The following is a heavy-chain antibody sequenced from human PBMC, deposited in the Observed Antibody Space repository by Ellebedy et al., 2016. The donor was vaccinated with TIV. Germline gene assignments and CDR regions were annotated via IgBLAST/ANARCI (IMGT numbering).Heavy chain of an antibody. D-gene: IGHD1-1*01. CDR1: GLTFTDAS. CDR2: IYHTGGT. J-gene: IGHJ5*02. CDR3: AKVGERGFSEFDP. V-gene: IGHV4-59*01. Sequence: ESLKISXAASGLTFTDASMTWIRQPPGMGLEWLGCIYHTGGTNYNPSLESRITISLDTSKNQFSLRLTSVTAADTAVYYCAKVGERGFSEFDPWGQGTLVTVSS.